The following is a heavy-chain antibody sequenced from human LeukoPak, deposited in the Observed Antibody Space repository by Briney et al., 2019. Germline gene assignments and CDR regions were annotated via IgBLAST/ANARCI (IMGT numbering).Heavy chain of an antibody. CDR2: IIPIFGTA. CDR3: ARVKGGSSGLDAFDI. CDR1: GYTFSSYA. V-gene: IGHV1-69*05. J-gene: IGHJ3*02. Sequence: GSSVKVSCKASGYTFSSYAISWVRQAPGQGLEWMGGIIPIFGTANYAQKFQGRVAITTDESTSTAYMELSSLRSEDTAVYYCARVKGGSSGLDAFDIWGQGTMVTVSS. D-gene: IGHD6-25*01.